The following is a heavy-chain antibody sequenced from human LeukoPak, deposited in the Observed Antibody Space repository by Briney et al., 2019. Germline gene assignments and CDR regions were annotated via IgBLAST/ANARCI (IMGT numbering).Heavy chain of an antibody. Sequence: GGSLRLSCTASGFTFGDYSMGWVRQAPGKGLEWVSGITGSSTWTYYADSVRGRFTISRDNSKNTLHLQMNNLTADDTAIYYCARELVSLGTGYFDLWGRGTLVTVSS. D-gene: IGHD7-27*01. CDR2: ITGSSTWT. CDR3: ARELVSLGTGYFDL. CDR1: GFTFGDYS. V-gene: IGHV3-23*01. J-gene: IGHJ2*01.